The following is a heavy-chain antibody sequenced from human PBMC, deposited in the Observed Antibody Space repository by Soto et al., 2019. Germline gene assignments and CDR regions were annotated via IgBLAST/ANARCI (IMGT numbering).Heavy chain of an antibody. J-gene: IGHJ6*02. CDR1: GFTFSSYA. CDR3: AKDLRIPTKPYQLPLYGMDV. D-gene: IGHD2-2*01. Sequence: GGSLRLSCAASGFTFSSYAMSWVRQAPGKGLEWVSAISGSGGSTYYADSVKGRFTISRDNSKNTLYLQMNSLRAEDTAVYYCAKDLRIPTKPYQLPLYGMDVWGQGTTVTVSS. V-gene: IGHV3-23*01. CDR2: ISGSGGST.